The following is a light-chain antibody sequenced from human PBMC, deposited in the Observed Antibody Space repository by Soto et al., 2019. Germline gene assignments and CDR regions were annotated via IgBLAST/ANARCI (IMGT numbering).Light chain of an antibody. J-gene: IGLJ3*02. V-gene: IGLV1-51*01. CDR3: GTWDSSLSAWV. CDR2: DNN. Sequence: QSALTQPPSVSAAPGQKVTISCSGSSSNIGNNYVSWYQQLPRTVPKLLIYDNNARPSGIPDRFSGSKSGTSATLGITGLQTGDEADYYCGTWDSSLSAWVFGGGTKLTVL. CDR1: SSNIGNNY.